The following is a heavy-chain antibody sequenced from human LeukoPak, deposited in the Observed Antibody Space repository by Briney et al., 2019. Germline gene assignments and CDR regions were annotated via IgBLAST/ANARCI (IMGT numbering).Heavy chain of an antibody. CDR1: GFIFSLYW. J-gene: IGHJ1*01. CDR2: IEGGAIDT. D-gene: IGHD4-23*01. Sequence: GGSLRLSCKASGFIFSLYWMHWVRQVPGKGLVWVSRIEGGAIDTDYADFVKGRFTISRDNSKNTLYLQMNSLRAEDTAVYYCARGVRWSPGDFQHWGQGTLVTVSS. V-gene: IGHV3-74*01. CDR3: ARGVRWSPGDFQH.